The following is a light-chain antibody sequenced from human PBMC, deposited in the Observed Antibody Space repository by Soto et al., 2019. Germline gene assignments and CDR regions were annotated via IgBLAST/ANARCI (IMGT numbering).Light chain of an antibody. CDR2: GAS. V-gene: IGKV3-15*01. Sequence: EMVVTQSPATLSVSPGERATLSCRASQDVSSNLAWYQQKPGQAPSLLIYGASTRATGTPARFSGSGSGTEFTLTISSLQSEDYAVYYCQHYGGSLYTFGQGTKLEIK. J-gene: IGKJ2*01. CDR1: QDVSSN. CDR3: QHYGGSLYT.